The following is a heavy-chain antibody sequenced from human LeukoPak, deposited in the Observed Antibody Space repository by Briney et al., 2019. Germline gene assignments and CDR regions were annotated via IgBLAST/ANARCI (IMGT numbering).Heavy chain of an antibody. Sequence: GASVKVSCKASGYTFTSYYMHWVRQAPGQGLEWMGLINPTGDSTGYAQKFQGRVTMTRDMSTSTAYMELSSLRSEDTAVYYCARAQSDSGYDGGDLDYWGQGTLVTVSS. CDR1: GYTFTSYY. D-gene: IGHD5-12*01. CDR2: INPTGDST. CDR3: ARAQSDSGYDGGDLDY. J-gene: IGHJ4*02. V-gene: IGHV1-46*01.